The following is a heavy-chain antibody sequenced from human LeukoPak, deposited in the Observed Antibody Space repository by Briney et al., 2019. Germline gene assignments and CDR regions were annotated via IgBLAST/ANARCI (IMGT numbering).Heavy chain of an antibody. CDR3: ARARADVLRFLEWSNYYYYYMDV. J-gene: IGHJ6*03. V-gene: IGHV3-7*01. Sequence: GGSLRLSCAASGFTFSSYWMSWVRQAPGKGLEWVANIKQDGSEKYYVDSVKGRFTISRDNAKNSLYLQMNSLRAEDTAVYYCARARADVLRFLEWSNYYYYYMDVWGTGTTVTVSS. CDR2: IKQDGSEK. CDR1: GFTFSSYW. D-gene: IGHD3-3*01.